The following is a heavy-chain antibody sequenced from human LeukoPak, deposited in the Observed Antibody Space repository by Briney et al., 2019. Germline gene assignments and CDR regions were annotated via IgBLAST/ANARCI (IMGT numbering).Heavy chain of an antibody. J-gene: IGHJ4*02. CDR3: ARGQKRYYYDSSGYPLKS. CDR1: GGSFSGYY. CDR2: INHSGST. Sequence: SETLSLTCAVYGGSFSGYYWSWIRQPPGKGLEWIGEINHSGSTNYNPSLKSRVTISVDTSKNQFSLRLSSVTAADTAVYYCARGQKRYYYDSSGYPLKSWGQGTLVTVSS. V-gene: IGHV4-34*01. D-gene: IGHD3-22*01.